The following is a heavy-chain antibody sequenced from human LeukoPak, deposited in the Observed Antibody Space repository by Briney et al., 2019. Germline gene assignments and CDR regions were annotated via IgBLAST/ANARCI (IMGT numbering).Heavy chain of an antibody. J-gene: IGHJ6*02. CDR1: GGSISSYY. Sequence: PSETLSLTCTVSGGSISSYYWTWIRQPPGKGLEWIAYIYYSVSTNYNPSLKSRVTISVDTSKNQFSLKLSSVTAADTAVYYCARGEYSGSYGGHYYYGMDVWGQGTTVTVSS. CDR3: ARGEYSGSYGGHYYYGMDV. D-gene: IGHD1-26*01. V-gene: IGHV4-59*01. CDR2: IYYSVST.